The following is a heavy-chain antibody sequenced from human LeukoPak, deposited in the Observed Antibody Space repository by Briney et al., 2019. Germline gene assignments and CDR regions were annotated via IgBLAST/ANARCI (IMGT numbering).Heavy chain of an antibody. Sequence: GGTLRLSCAASGFTFSSYSMNWVRHAPGKGLEWVSSISSSSSYIYYADSVKGRFTISRDNAKNSLYLQMNSLRAEDTAVYYCARDKDDILTGYNYWGQGTLVTVSS. CDR3: ARDKDDILTGYNY. J-gene: IGHJ4*02. V-gene: IGHV3-21*01. CDR2: ISSSSSYI. CDR1: GFTFSSYS. D-gene: IGHD3-9*01.